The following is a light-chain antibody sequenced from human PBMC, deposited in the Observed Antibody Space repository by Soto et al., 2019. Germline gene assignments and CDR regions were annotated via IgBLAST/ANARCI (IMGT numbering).Light chain of an antibody. V-gene: IGKV1-5*01. CDR1: QSINNW. CDR2: DAS. J-gene: IGKJ2*01. CDR3: QQHNDYTAVT. Sequence: DIQMTQSPSTLSASVGDRVTITCRASQSINNWLAWYQHKPGKAPKLLIFDASTLQTGVPSRFSGSGFGTEFTLTITGLQPDDFATYYCQQHNDYTAVTFGQGTKLEIK.